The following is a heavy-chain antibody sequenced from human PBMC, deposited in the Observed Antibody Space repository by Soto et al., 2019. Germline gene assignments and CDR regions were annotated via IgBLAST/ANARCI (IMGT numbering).Heavy chain of an antibody. J-gene: IGHJ4*02. CDR2: ISYDGSNK. D-gene: IGHD3-10*01. V-gene: IGHV3-30*18. CDR1: GFTFSSYG. CDR3: AKDRGDYFDY. Sequence: QVQLVESGGGVVQPGRSLRLSCAASGFTFSSYGMHWVRQAPGKGLEWVAVISYDGSNKYYADSVKGRFTISRDNSKNTLYLQMNNLRAEDTAVYYCAKDRGDYFDYWGQGTLVTVSS.